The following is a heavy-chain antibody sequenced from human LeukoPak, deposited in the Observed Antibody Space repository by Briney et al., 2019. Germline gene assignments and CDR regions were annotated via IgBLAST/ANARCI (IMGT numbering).Heavy chain of an antibody. J-gene: IGHJ6*03. CDR1: GFTFSSYE. D-gene: IGHD6-13*01. CDR2: ISSSGSTI. CDR3: ARGIAAADPPRFYYYYYMDV. Sequence: PGGSLRLSCAASGFTFSSYEMNWVRQAPGKGLEWVSYISSSGSTIYYADSVKGRFTISRDNSKNTLYLQMNSLRAEDTAVYYCARGIAAADPPRFYYYYYMDVWGKGTTVTISS. V-gene: IGHV3-48*03.